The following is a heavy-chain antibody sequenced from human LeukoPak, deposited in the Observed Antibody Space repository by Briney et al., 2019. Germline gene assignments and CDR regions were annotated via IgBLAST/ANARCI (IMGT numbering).Heavy chain of an antibody. V-gene: IGHV4-61*02. CDR2: FYTSGTT. D-gene: IGHD5-18*01. J-gene: IGHJ4*02. Sequence: SQTLSLTCTVSGVSISSGSYYWSWIRQPAGRGLEWIGRFYTSGTTNYNPSLKSRVTISVDASRNQFSLKLSSVTAADTAVYYCARAVSPLDTAMVRYPFDYWGQGTLVTVSS. CDR3: ARAVSPLDTAMVRYPFDY. CDR1: GVSISSGSYY.